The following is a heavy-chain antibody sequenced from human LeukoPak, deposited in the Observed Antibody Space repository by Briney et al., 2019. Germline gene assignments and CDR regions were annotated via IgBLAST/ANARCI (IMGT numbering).Heavy chain of an antibody. CDR1: GGSFSGYY. D-gene: IGHD2-15*01. CDR2: INHSGST. Sequence: SETLSLTCAVYGGSFSGYYWSWIRQPPGKGLEWIGEINHSGSTNYNPSLKSQVTISVDTSKNQFSLKLSSVTAADTAVYYCARGLGIVVVVAATPLWWFDPWGQGTLVTVSS. V-gene: IGHV4-34*01. CDR3: ARGLGIVVVVAATPLWWFDP. J-gene: IGHJ5*02.